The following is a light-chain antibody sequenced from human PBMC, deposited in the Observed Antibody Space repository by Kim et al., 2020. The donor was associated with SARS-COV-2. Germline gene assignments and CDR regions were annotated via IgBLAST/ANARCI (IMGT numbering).Light chain of an antibody. CDR3: QQYNNWPRT. CDR1: QSVSSD. J-gene: IGKJ2*01. CDR2: GAS. V-gene: IGKV3-15*01. Sequence: EIVMTQSPATLSVSPGERATLSCRASQSVSSDLAWYQHKPGQAPRLLIYGASTRATGIPARFSGSGSGTDFTLTISSLQSEDFAVYYCQQYNNWPRTFGQGTKLEI.